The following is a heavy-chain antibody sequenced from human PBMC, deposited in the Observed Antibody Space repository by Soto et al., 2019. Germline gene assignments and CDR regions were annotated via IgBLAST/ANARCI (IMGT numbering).Heavy chain of an antibody. CDR1: GFTVSSNY. D-gene: IGHD6-19*01. J-gene: IGHJ3*02. CDR2: IFTGGST. V-gene: IGHV3-53*04. Sequence: EVQLVESGGGLVQPGGSLRLSCAASGFTVSSNYMSWVRQAPGKGLEWVSVIFTGGSTYYADSVKGRFTISRHSSMNTVYLQMDSLRAEYTAVYYCSRDRQSSGWLDAFDIWGQGTMVTVSS. CDR3: SRDRQSSGWLDAFDI.